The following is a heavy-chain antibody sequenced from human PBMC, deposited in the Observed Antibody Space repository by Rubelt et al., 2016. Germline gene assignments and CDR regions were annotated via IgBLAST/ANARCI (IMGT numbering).Heavy chain of an antibody. CDR1: GYTFTGYY. J-gene: IGHJ3*02. V-gene: IGHV1-2*02. CDR2: INPNSGGT. D-gene: IGHD5-24*01. Sequence: QVQLVPSGAEVKKPGASVKVSCKASGYTFTGYYMHWVRQAPGQGLEWMGWINPNSGGTNYAQKVQGRVTMTRDTSISTAYMELSRRRSDDTAVYYCARRDGYNWDDAFDIWGQGTMVTVSS. CDR3: ARRDGYNWDDAFDI.